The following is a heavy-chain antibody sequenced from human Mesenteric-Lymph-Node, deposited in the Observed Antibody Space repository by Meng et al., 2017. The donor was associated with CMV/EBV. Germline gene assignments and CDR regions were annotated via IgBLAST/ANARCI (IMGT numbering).Heavy chain of an antibody. CDR2: INHSGST. D-gene: IGHD3-9*01. Sequence: VQLHQWGPGLFKPSETPSVTCAVYGGSFSGYYWNWIRQSPEKGLEWIGEINHSGSTTYNPSFTSRIIISVDTSTNQISLNMSSVTAADTAVYYCARGSSYDILTGYFDYWGQGALVTVSS. CDR1: GGSFSGYY. J-gene: IGHJ4*02. CDR3: ARGSSYDILTGYFDY. V-gene: IGHV4-34*01.